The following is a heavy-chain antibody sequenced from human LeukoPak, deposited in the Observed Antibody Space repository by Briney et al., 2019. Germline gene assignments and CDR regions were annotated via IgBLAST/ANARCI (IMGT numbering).Heavy chain of an antibody. CDR2: IIPILGIA. D-gene: IGHD2-15*01. J-gene: IGHJ4*02. V-gene: IGHV1-69*04. CDR3: ARIRDSYCSGGSCPKYDY. CDR1: GGTFSSYA. Sequence: SVKVSCKASGGTFSSYAISWVRQAPGQGLEWMGRIIPILGIANYAQKFQGRVTITADKSTSTAYMELSSLRSEDTAVYYCARIRDSYCSGGSCPKYDYWGQGTLVTVSS.